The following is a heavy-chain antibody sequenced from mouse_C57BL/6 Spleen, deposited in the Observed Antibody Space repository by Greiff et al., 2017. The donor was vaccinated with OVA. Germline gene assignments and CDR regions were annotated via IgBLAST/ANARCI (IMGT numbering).Heavy chain of an antibody. CDR2: LNPGSGGT. V-gene: IGHV1-54*01. CDR1: GYAFTNYL. CDR3: ARSPYYGPTFDD. Sequence: QVQLQQSGAELVRPGPSVKVSCKASGYAFTNYLLEWVKQRPGQGLEWIGVLNPGSGGTTYNGKFKGKAPLTADKSSSTTYMQLSSLTSEDSAVYFCARSPYYGPTFDDWGKGTTLTVDS. J-gene: IGHJ2*01. D-gene: IGHD2-10*01.